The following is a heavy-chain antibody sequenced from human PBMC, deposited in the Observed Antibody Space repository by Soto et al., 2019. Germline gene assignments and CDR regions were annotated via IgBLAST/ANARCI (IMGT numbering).Heavy chain of an antibody. CDR3: AKGQGISGL. D-gene: IGHD6-13*01. V-gene: IGHV3-23*01. CDR2: VSRSGETT. Sequence: EGPLRRSGSSAGFSFSSYAMSWVRQAPGKGLEWVSSVSRSGETTYYADSVKGRFTVSRDDSKNMLYLEMNSLRAEDTAMYYCAKGQGISGLWGQGTLVTVSS. J-gene: IGHJ4*02. CDR1: GFSFSSYA.